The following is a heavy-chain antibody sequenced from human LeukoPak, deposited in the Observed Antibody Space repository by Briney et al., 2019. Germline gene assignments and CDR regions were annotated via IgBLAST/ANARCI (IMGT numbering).Heavy chain of an antibody. CDR2: FDPEDGET. J-gene: IGHJ4*02. V-gene: IGHV1-24*01. CDR1: GYTPTELS. CDR3: ATFPFTPDSGWYYVTPVVDY. Sequence: ASVKVSCKVSGYTPTELSMHWVRQAPGKGLEWMGGFDPEDGETIYAQKFQGRVTMTEDTSTDTAYMELSSLRSEDTAVYYCATFPFTPDSGWYYVTPVVDYWGQGTLVTVSS. D-gene: IGHD6-19*01.